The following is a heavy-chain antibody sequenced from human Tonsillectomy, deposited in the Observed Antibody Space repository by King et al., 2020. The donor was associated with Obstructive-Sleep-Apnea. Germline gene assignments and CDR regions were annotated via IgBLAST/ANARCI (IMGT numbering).Heavy chain of an antibody. J-gene: IGHJ5*02. V-gene: IGHV4-59*08. CDR3: ARLLWFGELHWFDP. CDR1: GGSISSHY. D-gene: IGHD3-10*01. Sequence: VQLQESGPGLVKPSETLSLTCTVSGGSISSHYWSWIRQPPGKGLECIGNIYYSWSTNNHPSLTSRVTISVDTSKSQISLKLSSVTSADTAVYYCARLLWFGELHWFDPWGQGTLVTVSS. CDR2: IYYSWST.